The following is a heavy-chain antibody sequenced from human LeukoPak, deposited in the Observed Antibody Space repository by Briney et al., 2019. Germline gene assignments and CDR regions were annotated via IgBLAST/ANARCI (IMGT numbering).Heavy chain of an antibody. D-gene: IGHD6-19*01. CDR2: ISTSGGTT. J-gene: IGHJ4*02. CDR3: AKAWGSGRYGVNY. V-gene: IGHV3-23*01. CDR1: GFTFSSYA. Sequence: PGGSLRLSCAASGFTFSSYAMSWVRQAPGKGLEWVSAISTSGGTTYYADSVKGRFTISRDNSKNTLYVQMNSLRAEDTAVYYCAKAWGSGRYGVNYWGQGTLVTVSS.